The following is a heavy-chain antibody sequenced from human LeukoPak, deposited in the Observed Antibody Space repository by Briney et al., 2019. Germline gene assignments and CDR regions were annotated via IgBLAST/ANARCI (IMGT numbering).Heavy chain of an antibody. V-gene: IGHV3-23*01. D-gene: IGHD2-15*01. CDR2: ISGSGGST. CDR1: GFTFSDYA. Sequence: QPGGSLRLSCAATGFTFSDYAMSWVRQAPGKGLEWVSGISGSGGSTYYADSVKGRFTISRDTSKNTLYLQMNSLRAEDTAVYYCAKDGSGEGQFDYWGQGTLVTVSS. J-gene: IGHJ4*02. CDR3: AKDGSGEGQFDY.